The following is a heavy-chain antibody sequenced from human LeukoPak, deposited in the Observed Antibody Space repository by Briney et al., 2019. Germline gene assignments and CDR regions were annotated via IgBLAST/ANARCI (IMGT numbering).Heavy chain of an antibody. CDR1: VGSITNYY. CDR2: IYYSVST. Sequence: SQTLSLTCTVSVGSITNYYSTSIRHPPRKRLEWIWYIYYSVSTHYNTPLKRLITTSLDTPTNTCSPRLSSLSTPDTPLYYSVRPFQSGWSGWYFDLWGRSTLVTVSS. D-gene: IGHD3/OR15-3a*01. CDR3: VRPFQSGWSGWYFDL. V-gene: IGHV4-59*01. J-gene: IGHJ2*01.